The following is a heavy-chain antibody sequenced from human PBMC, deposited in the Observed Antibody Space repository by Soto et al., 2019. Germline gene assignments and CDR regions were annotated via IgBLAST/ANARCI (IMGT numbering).Heavy chain of an antibody. CDR1: GYIFTSYH. CDR3: AREDGGGPLDY. CDR2: ISIATGDR. J-gene: IGHJ4*02. V-gene: IGHV1-3*04. Sequence: ASVKVSCKASGYIFTSYHMHWVRQAPGQGLEWMGWISIATGDREYSQKFQGRVTISSDTSASTVYMELSSLTSEDTAVYYCAREDGGGPLDYWGQGALVTSPQ. D-gene: IGHD3-10*01.